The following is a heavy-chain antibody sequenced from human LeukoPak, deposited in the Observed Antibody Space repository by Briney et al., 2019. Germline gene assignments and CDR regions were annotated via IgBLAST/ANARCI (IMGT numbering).Heavy chain of an antibody. CDR2: ISSSSSYI. Sequence: PGGSLRLSCAASGFTFSSYSMNWVRQAPGKGLEWVSSISSSSSYIYYADSVKGRFTISRDNPKNSLYLQMNSLRAEDTAVYYCARDPAYVWGSYRYTIYFDYWGQGTLVTVSS. CDR3: ARDPAYVWGSYRYTIYFDY. J-gene: IGHJ4*02. CDR1: GFTFSSYS. V-gene: IGHV3-21*01. D-gene: IGHD3-16*02.